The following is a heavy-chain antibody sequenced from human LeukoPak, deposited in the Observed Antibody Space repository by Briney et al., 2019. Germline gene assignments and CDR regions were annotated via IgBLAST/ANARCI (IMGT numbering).Heavy chain of an antibody. CDR3: SRGDRRDY. V-gene: IGHV3-21*06. Sequence: GGSLRLSCEASGFTFNTYSMNWARQAPGKGLEWVSSIDSSGGYMFYADSVKGRFIISRDNAKDSLYLQMNSLRVEDTAVYYCSRGDRRDYWGQGTLVTVSS. CDR2: IDSSGGYM. CDR1: GFTFNTYS. J-gene: IGHJ4*02.